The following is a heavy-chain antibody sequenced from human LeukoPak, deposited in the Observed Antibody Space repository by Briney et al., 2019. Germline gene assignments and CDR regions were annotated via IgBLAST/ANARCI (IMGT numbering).Heavy chain of an antibody. Sequence: PGGSLRLSCAASAFTFNTYEMSWVRQAPGKGLEWISYISTTGSTTYYADSVAGRFTISRDNAKNSLYLQMHGLRAEDTAIYYCARDRSSGWAGNWFDPWGQGTLVTVSS. CDR1: AFTFNTYE. CDR2: ISTTGSTT. J-gene: IGHJ5*02. D-gene: IGHD6-19*01. CDR3: ARDRSSGWAGNWFDP. V-gene: IGHV3-48*03.